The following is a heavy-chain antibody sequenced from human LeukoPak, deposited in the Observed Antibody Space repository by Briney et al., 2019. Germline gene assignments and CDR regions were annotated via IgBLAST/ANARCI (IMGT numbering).Heavy chain of an antibody. V-gene: IGHV4-38-2*02. CDR3: ARHYDPQPFDAFDI. D-gene: IGHD3-3*01. CDR1: GYSISSGDY. Sequence: SETLSLTCTVSGYSISSGDYWGWIRQPPGKGLEWIGSIYHSGRTYYNPSLKSRVTISVDTSKNQVSLILTSVTAADTAVYYCARHYDPQPFDAFDIWGQGTMVTVSS. CDR2: IYHSGRT. J-gene: IGHJ3*02.